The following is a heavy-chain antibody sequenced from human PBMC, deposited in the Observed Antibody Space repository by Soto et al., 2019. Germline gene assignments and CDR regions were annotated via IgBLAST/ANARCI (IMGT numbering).Heavy chain of an antibody. J-gene: IGHJ4*02. CDR3: ARFGFEYSSSSFDY. V-gene: IGHV4-59*01. Sequence: SETLSLTCTVSGGSISSYYWSWIRQPPGKGLEWIGYIYYSGNTNYNPSLKSRVTISVDTSKNQFSLKLSSVTAADTAVYYCARFGFEYSSSSFDYWGQGTLVTVSS. CDR1: GGSISSYY. CDR2: IYYSGNT. D-gene: IGHD6-6*01.